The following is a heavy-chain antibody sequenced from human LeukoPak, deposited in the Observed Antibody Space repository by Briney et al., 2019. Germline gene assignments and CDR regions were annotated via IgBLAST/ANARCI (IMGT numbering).Heavy chain of an antibody. CDR1: GYSFTSYW. CDR2: IDPSDSYT. J-gene: IGHJ4*02. CDR3: AKTPGYSSSWNDY. V-gene: IGHV5-10-1*01. Sequence: GESLKISCKGSGYSFTSYWISWVRQMPGKGLEWMGRIDPSDSYTNYSPSFQGHVTVSADKSISTAYLQWSSLKASDTATYYCAKTPGYSSSWNDYWGQGTLVTVSS. D-gene: IGHD6-13*01.